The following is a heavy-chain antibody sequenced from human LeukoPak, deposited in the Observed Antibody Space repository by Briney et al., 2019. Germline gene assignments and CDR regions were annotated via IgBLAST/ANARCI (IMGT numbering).Heavy chain of an antibody. CDR2: ISGSGGST. Sequence: GGSLRLSCAASGFTFSRYGMSWVRQAPGKGLEWVSSISGSGGSTNYADSVKGRFTISRDDSKDTSYLQMNSLKTEDTALYFCTTSYSGNSWYDWFGPWGQGTLVTVSS. D-gene: IGHD6-13*01. V-gene: IGHV3-23*01. CDR1: GFTFSRYG. CDR3: TTSYSGNSWYDWFGP. J-gene: IGHJ5*02.